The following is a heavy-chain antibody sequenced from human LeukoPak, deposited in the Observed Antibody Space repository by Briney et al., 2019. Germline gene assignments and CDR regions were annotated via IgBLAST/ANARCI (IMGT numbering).Heavy chain of an antibody. V-gene: IGHV3-7*01. CDR3: AREYSSGWIYYFDY. CDR1: GFTFSSYW. CDR2: IKQDGSEK. J-gene: IGHJ4*02. D-gene: IGHD6-19*01. Sequence: GGFLRLSCAASGFTFSSYWMSWVRQAPGKGLEWVANIKQDGSEKYYVDSVKGRFTISRDNAKNSLYLQMNSLRAEDTAVYYCAREYSSGWIYYFDYWGQGTLVTVSS.